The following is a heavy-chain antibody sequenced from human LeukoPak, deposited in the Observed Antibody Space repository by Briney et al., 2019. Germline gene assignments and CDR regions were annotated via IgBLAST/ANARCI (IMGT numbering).Heavy chain of an antibody. CDR3: ARSILWFGESSPDY. D-gene: IGHD3-10*01. Sequence: ASVKVSCKASGYTFTGYYMHWVRQAPGQGLEWMGWINPNSGGTNYAQKFQGRVTMTRDTSISTAYMELSRLRSDDTAVYYCARSILWFGESSPDYWSQGTLVTVSS. V-gene: IGHV1-2*02. CDR2: INPNSGGT. J-gene: IGHJ4*02. CDR1: GYTFTGYY.